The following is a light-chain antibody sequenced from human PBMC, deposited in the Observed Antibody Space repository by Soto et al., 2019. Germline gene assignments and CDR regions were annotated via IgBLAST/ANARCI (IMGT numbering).Light chain of an antibody. CDR3: QQYYSYPLT. CDR1: QGISSY. Sequence: AIRMTQSPSSISASTGDRVTITCRASQGISSYLAWYQQKPGKAPKLLIYAASTLQSGVPSRFSGSGSGTDLTLTISCLQSEDFATYYCQQYYSYPLTFGGGTKVEIK. V-gene: IGKV1-8*01. CDR2: AAS. J-gene: IGKJ4*01.